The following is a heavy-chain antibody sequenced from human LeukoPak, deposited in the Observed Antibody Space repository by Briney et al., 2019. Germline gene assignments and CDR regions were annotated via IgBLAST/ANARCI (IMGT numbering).Heavy chain of an antibody. J-gene: IGHJ5*02. D-gene: IGHD2-2*01. CDR2: IKQDGSEK. CDR3: ARDQIVVVPATHWFDP. Sequence: PGGSLRLSCAASGFTFSSYAMHWVRQAPGKGLEWVANIKQDGSEKYYVDSVKGRFTISRDNAKNSLYLQMNSLRAEDTAVYYCARDQIVVVPATHWFDPWGQGTLVTVSS. CDR1: GFTFSSYA. V-gene: IGHV3-7*01.